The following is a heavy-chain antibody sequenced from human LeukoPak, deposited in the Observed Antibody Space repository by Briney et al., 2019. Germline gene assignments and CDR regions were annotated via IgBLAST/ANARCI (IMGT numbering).Heavy chain of an antibody. Sequence: PGRSLRLSCAASGFTFSSYAMHWVRQAPGKGLEWVAVISYDGSNKYYADSVKGRFTISRDNSKNTLYLQMNSLRAEDTAVYYCARDRDCSGGSCYSGLYFDYWGQATLVTVSS. J-gene: IGHJ4*02. CDR1: GFTFSSYA. CDR3: ARDRDCSGGSCYSGLYFDY. V-gene: IGHV3-30*04. D-gene: IGHD2-15*01. CDR2: ISYDGSNK.